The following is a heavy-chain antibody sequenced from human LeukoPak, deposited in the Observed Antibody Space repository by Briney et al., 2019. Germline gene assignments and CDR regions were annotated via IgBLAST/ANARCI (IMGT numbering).Heavy chain of an antibody. CDR2: IIPIFGTA. CDR1: GGTFSSYA. Sequence: SVKVSCKASGGTFSSYAISWVRQAPGQGLEWMGRIIPIFGTANYAQKFQGRVTITTDESTSTAYMELSSLGSEDTAVYYCAKDHITIFGVVAGYDYWGQGTLVTVSS. J-gene: IGHJ4*02. CDR3: AKDHITIFGVVAGYDY. V-gene: IGHV1-69*05. D-gene: IGHD3-3*01.